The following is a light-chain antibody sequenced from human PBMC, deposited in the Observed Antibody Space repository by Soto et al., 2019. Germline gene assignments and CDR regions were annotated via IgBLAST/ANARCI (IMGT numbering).Light chain of an antibody. J-gene: IGKJ4*01. CDR3: QQLNSYPLT. CDR1: QGISSH. CDR2: AAS. Sequence: DIQLTQSPSFLSASIGDRVTITCRASQGISSHLAWYQQKPGKAPKLLIYAASTLQSGVPSRFSGSGSGTEFTLTISSLQPEDFATYYCQQLNSYPLTVGGGTKVEIK. V-gene: IGKV1-9*01.